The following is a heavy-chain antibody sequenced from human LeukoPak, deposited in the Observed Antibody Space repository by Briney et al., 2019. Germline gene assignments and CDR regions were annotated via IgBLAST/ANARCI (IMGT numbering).Heavy chain of an antibody. V-gene: IGHV1-69*05. Sequence: WASVKVSCKASGGTFSSYAISWVRQAPGQGLEWMGGIIPIFGTANYAQKFQGRVTITTDESTSTAYVELSSLRSEDTAVYYCARGGGQLLSPTTYYYYMDVWGKGTTVTVSS. CDR1: GGTFSSYA. D-gene: IGHD2-2*01. CDR2: IIPIFGTA. CDR3: ARGGGQLLSPTTYYYYMDV. J-gene: IGHJ6*03.